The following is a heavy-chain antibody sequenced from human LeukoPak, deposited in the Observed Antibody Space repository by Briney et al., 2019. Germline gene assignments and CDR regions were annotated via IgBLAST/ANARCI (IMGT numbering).Heavy chain of an antibody. CDR1: GGSFSGYY. CDR3: ARGYSYGYGRYYYYYMDV. J-gene: IGHJ6*03. D-gene: IGHD5-18*01. Sequence: SETLSLTCAAYGGSFSGYYWSWIRQPPGKGLEWIGEINHSGRTNYNPSLKSRVTISVDTSKNQFSLKLSSVTAADTAVYYCARGYSYGYGRYYYYYMDVWGKGTTVTVSS. CDR2: INHSGRT. V-gene: IGHV4-34*01.